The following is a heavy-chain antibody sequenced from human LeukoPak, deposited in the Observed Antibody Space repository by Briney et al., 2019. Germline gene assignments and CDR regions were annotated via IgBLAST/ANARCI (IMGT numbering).Heavy chain of an antibody. D-gene: IGHD3-3*01. V-gene: IGHV5-51*01. Sequence: GESLKISCKGFGYSFTSYWIGWGRQMPGKGLELMGIIHPGDSDTRYSPSFQGQVTISVDKSISTAYLQWSSLKASDTAIFYCARSPFYYFDFWGQGTLVTVSS. CDR1: GYSFTSYW. J-gene: IGHJ4*02. CDR3: ARSPFYYFDF. CDR2: IHPGDSDT.